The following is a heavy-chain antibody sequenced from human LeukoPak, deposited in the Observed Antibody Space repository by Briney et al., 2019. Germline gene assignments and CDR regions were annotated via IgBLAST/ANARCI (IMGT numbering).Heavy chain of an antibody. CDR2: ISAYNGNT. CDR3: ARGGPTQGFDY. J-gene: IGHJ4*02. Sequence: ASVKVSCKASGYTFTSYGISWVRQAPGQGLEWMGWISAYNGNTNYAQKFQGRVTMTRDTSISTAYMELSRLRSDDTAVYYCARGGPTQGFDYWGQGTLVTVSS. V-gene: IGHV1-18*01. D-gene: IGHD2-15*01. CDR1: GYTFTSYG.